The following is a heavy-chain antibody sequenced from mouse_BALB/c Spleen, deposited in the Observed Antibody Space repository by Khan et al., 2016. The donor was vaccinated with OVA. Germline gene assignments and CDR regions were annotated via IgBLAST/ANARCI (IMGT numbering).Heavy chain of an antibody. V-gene: IGHV3-2*02. CDR1: GYSITTNYA. Sequence: EVQLQESGPGLVKPSQSLSLTCPVTGYSITTNYAWDWIRQFPGNKLEWMGYIIYSGSTSYNPSLKSRISITRDTSKNQFFLQLNPVTTDDTATDYCARKNDYGYAVDYWGQGTSVTVSS. CDR2: IIYSGST. D-gene: IGHD1-1*01. J-gene: IGHJ4*01. CDR3: ARKNDYGYAVDY.